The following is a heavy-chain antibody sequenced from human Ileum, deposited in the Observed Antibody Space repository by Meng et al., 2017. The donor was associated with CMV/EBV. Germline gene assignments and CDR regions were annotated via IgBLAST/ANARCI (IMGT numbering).Heavy chain of an antibody. CDR3: ARGKLGIDY. Sequence: GESLKISCAASGFTFSNYWMSWVRQAPGKGLEWVAKIKQDGSEQYYVDSVKGRFTISRDNAKNSLYLEMNSLRAEDTAVYYCARGKLGIDYWGQGTLVTVSS. CDR2: IKQDGSEQ. CDR1: GFTFSNYW. D-gene: IGHD7-27*01. J-gene: IGHJ4*02. V-gene: IGHV3-7*01.